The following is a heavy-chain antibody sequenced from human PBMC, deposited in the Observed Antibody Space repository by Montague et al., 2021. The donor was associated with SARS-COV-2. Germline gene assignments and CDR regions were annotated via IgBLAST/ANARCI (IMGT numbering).Heavy chain of an antibody. CDR1: GGSISNGGYD. Sequence: TLSLTCTVSGGSISNGGYDCSWIRQHPGKGLEWIGYMYDNGSTYYNPSLTSRVTMSLDTSKNQFSLKLSSVTAADTAVYYCARGDGVVVAAPYIWGQGTMVTVSS. V-gene: IGHV4-31*03. CDR3: ARGDGVVVAAPYI. J-gene: IGHJ3*02. CDR2: MYDNGST. D-gene: IGHD2-15*01.